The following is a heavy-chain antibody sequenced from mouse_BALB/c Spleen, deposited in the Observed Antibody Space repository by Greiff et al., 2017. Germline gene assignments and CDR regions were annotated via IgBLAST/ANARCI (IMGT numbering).Heavy chain of an antibody. CDR1: GFTFSSYA. J-gene: IGHJ3*01. Sequence: EVQLVESGGGLVKPGGSLKLSCAASGFTFSSYAMSWVRQTPEKRLAWVATISSGGSYTYYPDSVKGRFTISRDNAKNTLYLQMSSLRSEDTAMYYCARQGSDWVFAYWGQGTLVTVSA. CDR3: ARQGSDWVFAY. V-gene: IGHV5-9-3*01. CDR2: ISSGGSYT. D-gene: IGHD4-1*01.